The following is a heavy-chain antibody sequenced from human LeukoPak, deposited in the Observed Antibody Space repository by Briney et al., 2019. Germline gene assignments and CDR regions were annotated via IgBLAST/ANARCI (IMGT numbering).Heavy chain of an antibody. CDR2: IYGGGST. D-gene: IGHD2-2*01. CDR3: AAAMRYYYYGMDV. J-gene: IGHJ6*02. Sequence: GRSLRLSCAASGFTFSSYAMHWVRQAPGKGLEWVSVIYGGGSTYYADSVKGRFTISRDNSKNTLYLQMNSLRAEDTAVYYCAAAMRYYYYGMDVWGQGTTVTVSS. V-gene: IGHV3-53*01. CDR1: GFTFSSYA.